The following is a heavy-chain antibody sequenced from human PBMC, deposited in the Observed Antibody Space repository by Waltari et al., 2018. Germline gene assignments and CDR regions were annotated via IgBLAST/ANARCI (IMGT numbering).Heavy chain of an antibody. J-gene: IGHJ2*01. D-gene: IGHD4-17*01. Sequence: QVQLVESGGGVVQPGRSLGLSCAASGFTFSSYAMRWVRQAPGKGLEWGAVISYDGSNKYYADSVKGRFTISRDNSKNTLYLQMNSLRAEDTAVYYCARAYGDYSYWYFDPWGRGTLVTVSS. CDR2: ISYDGSNK. CDR1: GFTFSSYA. CDR3: ARAYGDYSYWYFDP. V-gene: IGHV3-30-3*01.